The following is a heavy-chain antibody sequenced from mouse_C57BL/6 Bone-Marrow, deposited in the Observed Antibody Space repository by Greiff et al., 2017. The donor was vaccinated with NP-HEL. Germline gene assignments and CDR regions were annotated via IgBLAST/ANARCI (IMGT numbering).Heavy chain of an antibody. CDR2: INPSNGGT. D-gene: IGHD2-13*01. J-gene: IGHJ2*01. CDR3: ARGVTGGRRYFDY. CDR1: GYTFTSYW. V-gene: IGHV1-53*01. Sequence: HPGTELVKPGASVKLSCKASGYTFTSYWMHWVKQRPGQGLEWIGNINPSNGGTNYNEKFKSKATLTVDKSSSTAYMQLSSLASEDSAVYYCARGVTGGRRYFDYWGQGTTLTVSS.